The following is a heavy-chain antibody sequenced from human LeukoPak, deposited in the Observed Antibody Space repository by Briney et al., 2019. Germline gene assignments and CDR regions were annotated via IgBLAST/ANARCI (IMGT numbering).Heavy chain of an antibody. CDR3: ARVSGSVITREYYYYMDV. CDR2: INPSGGST. V-gene: IGHV1-46*01. D-gene: IGHD1-26*01. J-gene: IGHJ6*03. CDR1: GYTFTSYY. Sequence: GASVKVSCKASGYTFTSYYMHWVRQAPGQGLEWMGIINPSGGSTSYAQKFQGRVTMTRDTSTSTVYMDLRSLKSDDTAVYYCARVSGSVITREYYYYMDVWGRGTTVTVS.